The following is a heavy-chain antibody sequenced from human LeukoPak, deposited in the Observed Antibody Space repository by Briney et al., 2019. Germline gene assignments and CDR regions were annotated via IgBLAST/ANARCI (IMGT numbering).Heavy chain of an antibody. CDR3: AGGDYYYYYMDV. CDR1: GFTFSSYW. Sequence: GGSLRLSCAASGFTFSSYWMHWVRQAPGKGLVCVSRINRDGSSTSYADSVKGRFTISRDNAKNTLYLQMNSLRAEDTAVYYCAGGDYYYYYMDVWGKGTTVTVSS. D-gene: IGHD3-10*01. CDR2: INRDGSST. J-gene: IGHJ6*03. V-gene: IGHV3-74*01.